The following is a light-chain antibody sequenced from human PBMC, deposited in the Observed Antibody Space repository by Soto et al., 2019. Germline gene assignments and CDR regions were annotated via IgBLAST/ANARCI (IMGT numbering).Light chain of an antibody. V-gene: IGKV3-15*01. J-gene: IGKJ4*01. CDR3: QQYYDWPSLT. CDR2: VSS. Sequence: EIMMTQSPATLSVSPGERATFSCRASQSVSRNLAWYQQKAGQAHRLLIYVSSARATGIPARFSGSGAGTEFTLSISSLQYEDCAVYYCQQYYDWPSLTFGGGTKVEIK. CDR1: QSVSRN.